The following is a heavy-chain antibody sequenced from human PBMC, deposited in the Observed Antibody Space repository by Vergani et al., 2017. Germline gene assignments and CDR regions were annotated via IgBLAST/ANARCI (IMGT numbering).Heavy chain of an antibody. D-gene: IGHD5-12*01. J-gene: IGHJ4*02. CDR1: GFTFSSYS. Sequence: EVQLVESGGGLVQPGGSLRLSCAASGFTFSSYSMNWVRQAPGKGLEWVSYISSSSSTIYSADSVKGRFTISRDNAKTSLYLQMNSLRAADTAVYYCARLLGGYDPGSSYWGQGTLVTVSS. V-gene: IGHV3-48*04. CDR2: ISSSSSTI. CDR3: ARLLGGYDPGSSY.